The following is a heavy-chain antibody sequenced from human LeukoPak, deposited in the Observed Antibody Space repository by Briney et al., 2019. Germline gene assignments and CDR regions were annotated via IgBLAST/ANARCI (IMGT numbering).Heavy chain of an antibody. CDR2: IYYSGST. J-gene: IGHJ3*02. Sequence: SQTLSLSCTVSGGSISSGGYYWSWIRQHPGKGLEWIGYIYYSGSTYYNPSLKSRVTISVDTSKNQFSLKLSSVTAADTAVYYCARDLTSGDRCFDIWGQGTMVTVSS. D-gene: IGHD2-21*02. V-gene: IGHV4-31*03. CDR1: GGSISSGGYY. CDR3: ARDLTSGDRCFDI.